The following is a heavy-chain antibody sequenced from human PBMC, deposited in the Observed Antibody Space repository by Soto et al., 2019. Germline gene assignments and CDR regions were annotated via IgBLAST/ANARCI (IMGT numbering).Heavy chain of an antibody. CDR1: GYSVSSNTSA. Sequence: SQTPSVTCAMSGYSVSSNTSAWNCIRSSPSRGLEWLGRTYYRSNWRHDYAVSVKSRITVNPDTSKNHFSLQLNSVTPDDTAVYYCARGVAGSGFDLWGQGTMVTVSS. CDR2: TYYRSNWRH. J-gene: IGHJ4*02. D-gene: IGHD6-19*01. CDR3: ARGVAGSGFDL. V-gene: IGHV6-1*01.